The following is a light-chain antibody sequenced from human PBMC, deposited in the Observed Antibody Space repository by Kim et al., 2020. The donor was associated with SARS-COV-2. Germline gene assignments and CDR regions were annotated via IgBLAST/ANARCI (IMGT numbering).Light chain of an antibody. CDR2: YDT. V-gene: IGLV3-21*04. CDR1: NIGSKG. Sequence: APGETARISCGGNNIGSKGVLWLQQKAGQAPVMVIYYDTSRPSGIPERFSASSSGNTATLTISSVEAGDEADYYCHVWDSGTYHVVFGGGTQLTVL. J-gene: IGLJ2*01. CDR3: HVWDSGTYHVV.